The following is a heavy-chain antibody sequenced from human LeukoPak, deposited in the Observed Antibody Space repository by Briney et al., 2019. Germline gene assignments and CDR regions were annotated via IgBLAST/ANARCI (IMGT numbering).Heavy chain of an antibody. Sequence: GGSLRLSCAASGFTFSNFAMHWVRQAPGKGLEYVSAISASGGSTFYADSVKGRFTISRDSSKNVLYLQMGSLRAEDMALYYCARVDSDSSGYYYDYWGQGTLVTVSS. D-gene: IGHD3-22*01. CDR1: GFTFSNFA. CDR2: ISASGGST. V-gene: IGHV3-64*02. J-gene: IGHJ4*02. CDR3: ARVDSDSSGYYYDY.